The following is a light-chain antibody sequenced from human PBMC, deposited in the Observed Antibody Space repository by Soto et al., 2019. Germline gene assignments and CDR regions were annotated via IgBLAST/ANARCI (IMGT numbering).Light chain of an antibody. Sequence: DIQMPQSPSTLSASVGASVTITCRASQRISRWLAWYQQKPGKDPNLLIYKASSLESGVPSRFSGSGSGTEYTLTISSLQPDDFATYYCQQYNTYPYTFGQGTKRESK. V-gene: IGKV1-5*03. J-gene: IGKJ2*01. CDR2: KAS. CDR3: QQYNTYPYT. CDR1: QRISRW.